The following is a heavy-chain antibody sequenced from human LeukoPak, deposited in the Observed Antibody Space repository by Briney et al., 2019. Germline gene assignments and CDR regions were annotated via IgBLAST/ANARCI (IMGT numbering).Heavy chain of an antibody. CDR3: AGIQLEGVYYYYGMDV. J-gene: IGHJ6*02. V-gene: IGHV4-34*01. CDR1: GGSFSGYY. Sequence: SETLSLTCAVYGGSFSGYYWSRIRQPPGKELEWIGEINHSGSTNYNPSLKSRVTISVDTSKNQFSLKLSSVTAADTAVYYCAGIQLEGVYYYYGMDVWGQGTTVTVSS. CDR2: INHSGST. D-gene: IGHD5-18*01.